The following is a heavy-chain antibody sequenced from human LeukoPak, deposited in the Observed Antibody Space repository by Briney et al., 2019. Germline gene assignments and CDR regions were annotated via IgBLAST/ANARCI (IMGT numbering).Heavy chain of an antibody. CDR2: IYTSGST. D-gene: IGHD3-10*01. V-gene: IGHV4-4*07. CDR1: GGSISSYY. J-gene: IGHJ4*02. CDR3: AREGRRTYGLASVSRHYDY. Sequence: PSETLSLTCTVSGGSISSYYWSWIRQPAGKGLEWIGRIYTSGSTNYNPSLKSRVTMSVDTSKNQFSPKLSSVTAADTAVYYCAREGRRTYGLASVSRHYDYWGQGTLVTVSS.